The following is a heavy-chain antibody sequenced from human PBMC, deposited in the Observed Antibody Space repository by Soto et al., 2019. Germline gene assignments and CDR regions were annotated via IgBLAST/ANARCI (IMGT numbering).Heavy chain of an antibody. J-gene: IGHJ6*02. CDR2: IYWDEDK. D-gene: IGHD2-15*01. CDR3: AHKGGRGAGMDV. V-gene: IGHV2-5*02. CDR1: GFSLSTSGVG. Sequence: QITLKESGPTLVKPTQTLTLTCTLSGFSLSTSGVGVGWIRQPPGKALEWLAFIYWDEDKRYSPSLKSRLTITKDTSTNEVVLTMTNMDPVDTGTYYCAHKGGRGAGMDVWGQGATVTVSS.